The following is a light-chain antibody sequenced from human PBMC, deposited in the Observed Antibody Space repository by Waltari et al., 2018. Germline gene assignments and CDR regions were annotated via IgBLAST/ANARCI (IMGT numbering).Light chain of an antibody. CDR3: QQSYSTLRT. CDR2: GAS. CDR1: QIIGTN. V-gene: IGKV1-39*01. Sequence: DIQMTQSPSSLSASVRDRVTITCRASQIIGTNLNWYQQKPGKAPKLLIYGASNLQNGVPSRFSGSGSGTDFTLTISSLQPEDFATYSCQQSYSTLRTFGQGTKVEIK. J-gene: IGKJ1*01.